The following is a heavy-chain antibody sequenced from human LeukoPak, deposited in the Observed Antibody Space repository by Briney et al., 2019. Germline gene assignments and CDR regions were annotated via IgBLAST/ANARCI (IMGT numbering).Heavy chain of an antibody. CDR1: GFTFSSYG. Sequence: GGSLRLSCAASGFTFSSYGMHWVRQAPGKGLEWVAVIWYDGSNKYYADSVKGRFTISRDNSKNTLYLQMNSLRAEDTAVYYCAVPRIGNYYGMDVWGQGTTVTVSS. J-gene: IGHJ6*02. V-gene: IGHV3-33*01. CDR3: AVPRIGNYYGMDV. D-gene: IGHD3-10*01. CDR2: IWYDGSNK.